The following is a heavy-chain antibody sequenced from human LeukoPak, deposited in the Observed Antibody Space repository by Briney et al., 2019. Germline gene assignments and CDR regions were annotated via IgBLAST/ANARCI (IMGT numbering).Heavy chain of an antibody. CDR1: GYTFTDYY. J-gene: IGHJ5*01. CDR3: ARGGKYGCSGGSCYADS. V-gene: IGHV1-2*02. CDR2: INSNSGRT. D-gene: IGHD2-15*01. Sequence: ASVKVSCKASGYTFTDYYLHWVRQAPGRGLEWMGWINSNSGRTHYIQDFQGRVTMTRDTSISTAYMEVSRLRSDDTAVYYCARGGKYGCSGGSCYADSWGQGTLVTVSS.